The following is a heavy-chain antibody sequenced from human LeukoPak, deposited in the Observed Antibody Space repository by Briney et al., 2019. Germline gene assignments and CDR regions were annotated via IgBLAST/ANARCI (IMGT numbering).Heavy chain of an antibody. D-gene: IGHD2-15*01. J-gene: IGHJ4*02. Sequence: PGGSLRLSCAASGFTFSSYSMNWVRQAPGKGLEWVSSISSSSYIYYADSVKGRFTMSRDNAKNSLYLQMNSLRAEDTAVYYCARDRESYCTGGSCYSTGDYWGQGTLVTVYS. V-gene: IGHV3-21*01. CDR3: ARDRESYCTGGSCYSTGDY. CDR1: GFTFSSYS. CDR2: ISSSSYI.